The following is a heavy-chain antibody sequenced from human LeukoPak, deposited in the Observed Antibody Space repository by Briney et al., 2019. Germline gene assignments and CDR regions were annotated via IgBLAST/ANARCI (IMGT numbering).Heavy chain of an antibody. Sequence: ASVKVSCKASGYTFTSYGMSWVRQAPGQGLEWMGWISAYNGNTNYAQKLQGRVTVTTDTSTSTAYMELRSLRSDDTAVYYCASTDSSGYYARTGGAFDIWGQGTMVTVSS. CDR3: ASTDSSGYYARTGGAFDI. D-gene: IGHD3-22*01. V-gene: IGHV1-18*01. J-gene: IGHJ3*02. CDR2: ISAYNGNT. CDR1: GYTFTSYG.